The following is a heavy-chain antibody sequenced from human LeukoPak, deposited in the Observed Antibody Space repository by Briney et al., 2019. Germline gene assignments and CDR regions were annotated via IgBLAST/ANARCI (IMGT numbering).Heavy chain of an antibody. CDR1: GGSISSSSYY. J-gene: IGHJ4*02. Sequence: PSETLSLTCTVSGGSISSSSYYWGWIRQPPGKGLEWIGSIYYSGSTYYNPSLKSRVTISVDTSKNQFSLKLSSVTAADTAVYYCARVLGRGGYAYSDYWGQGTLVTVSS. D-gene: IGHD5-12*01. V-gene: IGHV4-39*01. CDR2: IYYSGST. CDR3: ARVLGRGGYAYSDY.